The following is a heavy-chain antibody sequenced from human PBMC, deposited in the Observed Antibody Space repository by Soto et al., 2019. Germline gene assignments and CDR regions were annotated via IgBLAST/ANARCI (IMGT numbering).Heavy chain of an antibody. D-gene: IGHD3-10*01. J-gene: IGHJ4*02. CDR1: GFTFSSYA. CDR2: ISGSGGST. CDR3: AKDIVWFGEYYKGYFDY. Sequence: GGSLRLSCAASGFTFSSYAMSWVRQAPGKGLEWVSAISGSGGSTYYADSVKGRFTITRDNSKNTLYLQMNSLRAEDTAVHYCAKDIVWFGEYYKGYFDYWGQGTLVTVSS. V-gene: IGHV3-23*01.